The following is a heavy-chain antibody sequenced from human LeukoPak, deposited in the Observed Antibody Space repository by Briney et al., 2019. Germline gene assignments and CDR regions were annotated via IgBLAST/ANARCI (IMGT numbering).Heavy chain of an antibody. V-gene: IGHV3-30-3*01. J-gene: IGHJ5*02. CDR2: ISYDGSNK. CDR1: GFTFSSYA. D-gene: IGHD3-10*01. CDR3: ARDPYRGGSGSCPNWFDP. Sequence: GGSLRLSCAASGFTFSSYAMHWVRQAPGKGLEWVAVISYDGSNKYYADSVKGRFTISRDNAKNSLCLQMNSLRAEDTAVYYCARDPYRGGSGSCPNWFDPWGQGTLVTVSS.